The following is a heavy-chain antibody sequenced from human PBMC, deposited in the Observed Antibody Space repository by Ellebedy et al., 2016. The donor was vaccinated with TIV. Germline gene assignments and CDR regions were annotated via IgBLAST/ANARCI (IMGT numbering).Heavy chain of an antibody. CDR3: ARCRAAAYYYGLDV. CDR1: GFTFNSYS. D-gene: IGHD2-15*01. V-gene: IGHV3-48*02. J-gene: IGHJ6*02. CDR2: ISGSSLSI. Sequence: GGSLRLXXAASGFTFNSYSMNWVRQAPGKGLEWVSYISGSSLSIYYADSVKGRFTTSRDNAKNSLYLQMHSLRDEDTAVYYCARCRAAAYYYGLDVWGQGTTVTVSS.